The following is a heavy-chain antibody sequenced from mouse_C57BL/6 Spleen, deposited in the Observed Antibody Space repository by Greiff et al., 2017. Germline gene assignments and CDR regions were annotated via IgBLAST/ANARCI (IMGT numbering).Heavy chain of an antibody. CDR2: IDPEDGDT. V-gene: IGHV14-1*01. Sequence: EVQLQQSGAELVRPGASVKLSCTASGFNIKDYYMHWVKQRPEQGLEWIGRIDPEDGDTEYAPKFQGKATVTADTSSNTAYLQLSSLTSEDTAVYYCTTCCDYDGFAYWGQGTLVTVSA. D-gene: IGHD2-4*01. CDR1: GFNIKDYY. CDR3: TTCCDYDGFAY. J-gene: IGHJ3*01.